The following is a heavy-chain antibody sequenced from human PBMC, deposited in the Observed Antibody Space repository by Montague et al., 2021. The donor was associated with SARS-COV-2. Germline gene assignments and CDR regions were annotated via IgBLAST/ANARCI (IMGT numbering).Heavy chain of an antibody. J-gene: IGHJ3*01. CDR2: IYYTGST. V-gene: IGHV4-39*01. Sequence: SETLSLTCTVSGGSISNSIYYWGWIRQPPGKGLEWIGSIYYTGSTYYNPSLKSRVTISMNTSNNQFFLKQTSVTAADTAVYYCARPGRGYSYGLDAFEVWGQGTMVTVSS. CDR1: GGSISNSIYY. CDR3: ARPGRGYSYGLDAFEV. D-gene: IGHD5-18*01.